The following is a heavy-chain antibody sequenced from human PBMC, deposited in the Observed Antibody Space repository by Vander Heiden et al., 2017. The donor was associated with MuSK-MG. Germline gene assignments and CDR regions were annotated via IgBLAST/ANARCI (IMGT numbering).Heavy chain of an antibody. Sequence: QVQLQQCGAGLLKPSETLSRTCAVYGGCFSGYYWSWIRQPPGKGLEWIGEINHSGSTNYNPSLKSRVTISVHTSKNQFSLKLSSVTAADTAVYYCARKAMVRGVGFDYWGQGTLVTVSS. J-gene: IGHJ4*02. CDR2: INHSGST. CDR3: ARKAMVRGVGFDY. D-gene: IGHD3-10*01. CDR1: GGCFSGYY. V-gene: IGHV4-34*01.